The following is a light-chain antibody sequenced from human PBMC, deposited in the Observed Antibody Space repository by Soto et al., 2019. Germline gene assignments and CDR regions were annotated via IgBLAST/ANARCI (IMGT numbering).Light chain of an antibody. Sequence: QSVLTQPRSVSGSPGQSVTISCTGTSSDVGGYNYVSWYQQHPGKAPKLMNYDVSKRPSGVPDRFSGSKSGNTASLTISGLQAEDEADYYCCSYAGSYYVFGTGTKVTVL. V-gene: IGLV2-11*01. CDR2: DVS. CDR1: SSDVGGYNY. CDR3: CSYAGSYYV. J-gene: IGLJ1*01.